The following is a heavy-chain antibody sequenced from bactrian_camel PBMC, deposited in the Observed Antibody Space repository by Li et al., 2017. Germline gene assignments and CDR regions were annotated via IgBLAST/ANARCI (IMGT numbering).Heavy chain of an antibody. CDR1: RYTYKRNC. D-gene: IGHD6*01. J-gene: IGHJ4*01. CDR3: AADQLYGTCRDVLDFPA. V-gene: IGHV3-3*01. Sequence: QVQLVESGGGSVQPGGSLRLSCAAGRYTYKRNCMGWFRQRPGKDREGLAVLWIGGATTTYADSVKGRFIITRDKGKDLVYLQMNGLQPEDTGIYYCAADQLYGTCRDVLDFPARGQGTQVTVS. CDR2: LWIGGATT.